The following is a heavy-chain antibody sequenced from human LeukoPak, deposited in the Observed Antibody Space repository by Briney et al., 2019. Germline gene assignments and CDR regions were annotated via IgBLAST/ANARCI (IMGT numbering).Heavy chain of an antibody. CDR3: ARAAARVRGVIIGY. D-gene: IGHD3-10*01. V-gene: IGHV1-8*01. CDR2: MNPNSGNT. CDR1: GYTFTSYD. Sequence: ASVKVSCTASGYTFTSYDINWVRQATGQGLEWMGWMNPNSGNTGYAQKFQGRVTMTRNTSISTAYMELSSLRSEDTAMYYCARAAARVRGVIIGYWGQGTLVTVSS. J-gene: IGHJ4*02.